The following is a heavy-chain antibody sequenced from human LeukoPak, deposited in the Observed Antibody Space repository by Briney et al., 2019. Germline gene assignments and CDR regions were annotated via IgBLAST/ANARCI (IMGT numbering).Heavy chain of an antibody. Sequence: ASVKVSCKASGYTFTSYGISWVRQAPGQGREGMGWISAYNGNTNYAQKLQGRVTMTTDASTSTAYMELRSLRSDDTAVYYCARVLAAADHYYGMDVWGQGTTVTVSS. J-gene: IGHJ6*02. CDR3: ARVLAAADHYYGMDV. D-gene: IGHD6-13*01. V-gene: IGHV1-18*01. CDR1: GYTFTSYG. CDR2: ISAYNGNT.